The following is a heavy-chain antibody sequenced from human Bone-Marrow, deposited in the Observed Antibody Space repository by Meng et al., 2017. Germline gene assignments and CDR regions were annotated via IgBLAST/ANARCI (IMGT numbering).Heavy chain of an antibody. J-gene: IGHJ4*02. CDR1: GFTFSSYA. Sequence: GGSLRLSCAASGFTFSSYAMSWVRQAPGKGLEWVSAISGSGGSTYYADSVKGRFTISRDNSKNTLYLQMKSLRDEDTAVYYCAKSRRPGYSYGFDYWGQGALVTVSS. CDR2: ISGSGGST. CDR3: AKSRRPGYSYGFDY. V-gene: IGHV3-23*01. D-gene: IGHD5-18*01.